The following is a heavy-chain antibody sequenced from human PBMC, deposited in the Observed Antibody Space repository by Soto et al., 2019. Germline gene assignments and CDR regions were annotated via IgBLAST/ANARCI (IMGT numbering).Heavy chain of an antibody. J-gene: IGHJ6*02. V-gene: IGHV4-34*01. CDR2: SNHSGGT. D-gene: IGHD2-21*02. CDR3: VREVGKGWGLRGHSSGMDV. CDR1: GGSFSGYY. Sequence: PSETLSLTCAVYGGSFSGYYWTWIRQTPGKGLEWIGESNHSGGTNYNPSLKSRVTISVDTSKNQFSLNLSSVTAADTAVYYCVREVGKGWGLRGHSSGMDVWGQGTTVTVSS.